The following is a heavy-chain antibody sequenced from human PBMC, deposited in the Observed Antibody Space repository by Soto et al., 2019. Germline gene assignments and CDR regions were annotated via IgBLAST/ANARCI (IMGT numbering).Heavy chain of an antibody. Sequence: SPTLSLTCAISGDSVSSNSVCWNWIRQSPSRGLEWLGRTYYRSKWYSDYGASVRGRININADTSKNQVSLQLDSVTPEDTAVYFCARYTSSWYLDYWGQGTQVTVSS. CDR2: TYYRSKWYS. J-gene: IGHJ4*02. CDR3: ARYTSSWYLDY. CDR1: GDSVSSNSVC. V-gene: IGHV6-1*01. D-gene: IGHD6-13*01.